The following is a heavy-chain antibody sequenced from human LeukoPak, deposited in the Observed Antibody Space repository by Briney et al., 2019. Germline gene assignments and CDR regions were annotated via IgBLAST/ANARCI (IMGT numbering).Heavy chain of an antibody. CDR2: IYSDRST. J-gene: IGHJ1*01. Sequence: GGSLRLSCAASGFTVSSNYMSWVRQAPGKGLEWVAIIYSDRSTYYPESVKGRFTISRDDSKNMLLLQMDSLRVEDTAIYYCARDSAFSSYSNWGQGTLVTVSS. V-gene: IGHV3-53*01. D-gene: IGHD2-15*01. CDR3: ARDSAFSSYSN. CDR1: GFTVSSNY.